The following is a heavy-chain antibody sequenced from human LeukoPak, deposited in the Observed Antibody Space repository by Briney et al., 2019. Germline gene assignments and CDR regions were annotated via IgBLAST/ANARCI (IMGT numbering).Heavy chain of an antibody. Sequence: ASVKVSCKASGGTFSSYAISWVRQAPGQGLEWMGGIIPIFGTANYAQKFQGRVTITADKSTSTAYMELSSLRSEDTAVYYCARSGYSGYGRYNWFDPWGQGTLVTVSS. D-gene: IGHD5-12*01. CDR2: IIPIFGTA. J-gene: IGHJ5*02. CDR1: GGTFSSYA. CDR3: ARSGYSGYGRYNWFDP. V-gene: IGHV1-69*06.